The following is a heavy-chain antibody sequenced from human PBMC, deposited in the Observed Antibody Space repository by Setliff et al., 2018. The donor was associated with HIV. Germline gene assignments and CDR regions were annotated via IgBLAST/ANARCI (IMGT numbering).Heavy chain of an antibody. CDR2: ISSSSSYT. CDR3: ARDFTYYYDSSGYQGFDP. J-gene: IGHJ5*02. CDR1: GFTFSSYS. Sequence: PGGSLRLSCAASGFTFSSYSMNWVRQAPGKGLEWVSYISSSSSYTHYADSVKGRFTISRDNVKNSLYLQMNSLRAEDTAVYYCARDFTYYYDSSGYQGFDPWGQGTLVTVSS. V-gene: IGHV3-21*01. D-gene: IGHD3-22*01.